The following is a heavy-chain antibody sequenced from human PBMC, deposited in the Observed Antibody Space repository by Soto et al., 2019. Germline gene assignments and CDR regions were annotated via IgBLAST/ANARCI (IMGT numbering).Heavy chain of an antibody. V-gene: IGHV4-30-4*01. CDR2: IYYSGTT. D-gene: IGHD1-20*01. CDR1: GGSISSGDYY. CDR3: ARHIIPLYNWFDP. Sequence: SETLSLTCTVSGGSISSGDYYWSWIRQPPGKGLEWIGYIYYSGTTYYNPSLKSRVTISVDTSKNQFSLKLSSVTAADTAVYYCARHIIPLYNWFDPWGQGTLVTVSS. J-gene: IGHJ5*02.